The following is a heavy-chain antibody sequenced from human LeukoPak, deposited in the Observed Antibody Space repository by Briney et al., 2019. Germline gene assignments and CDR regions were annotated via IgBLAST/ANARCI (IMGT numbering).Heavy chain of an antibody. Sequence: GASVKVSCKASGYTFTGYYMYWVRQAPGQGLEWMGWINPNSGGTNYAQKFQGRVTMTRDTSISTAYMDLSRLRSDDTAVYYCARVGRIDYSTGWFVPWGQGTLVTVSS. D-gene: IGHD6-19*01. CDR2: INPNSGGT. CDR1: GYTFTGYY. V-gene: IGHV1-2*02. J-gene: IGHJ5*02. CDR3: ARVGRIDYSTGWFVP.